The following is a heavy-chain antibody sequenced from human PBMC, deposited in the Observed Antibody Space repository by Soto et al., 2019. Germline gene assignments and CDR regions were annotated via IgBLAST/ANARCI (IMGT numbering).Heavy chain of an antibody. CDR2: MNPNSGNT. J-gene: IGHJ3*02. D-gene: IGHD2-15*01. Sequence: ASVKVSCKASGYTFTSYDINWVRQATGQGLEWMGWMNPNSGNTGYAQKFQGRVTMTRNTSISTAYMELSSLRSEDTAVYYCARATWDYSGGSCYSAFDIWGQGTMVTVSS. V-gene: IGHV1-8*01. CDR3: ARATWDYSGGSCYSAFDI. CDR1: GYTFTSYD.